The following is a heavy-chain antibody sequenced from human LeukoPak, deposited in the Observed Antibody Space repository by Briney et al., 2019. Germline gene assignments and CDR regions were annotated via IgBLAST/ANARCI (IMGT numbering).Heavy chain of an antibody. CDR1: GGSISSGGYS. Sequence: SQTLSLTCTVSGGSISSGGYSWSWIRQHPGQGLEWIGYIYYSGSTYYNPSLKSRVTISLDTSKNQFSLKLTSVTAADTAVYYCARGPTAELDYWGQGTLVTVSS. J-gene: IGHJ4*02. CDR3: ARGPTAELDY. CDR2: IYYSGST. V-gene: IGHV4-31*03.